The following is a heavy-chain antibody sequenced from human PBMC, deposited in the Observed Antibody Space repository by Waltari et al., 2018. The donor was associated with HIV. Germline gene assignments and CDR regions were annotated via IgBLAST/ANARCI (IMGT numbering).Heavy chain of an antibody. CDR1: GYSFTSYW. D-gene: IGHD3-10*01. V-gene: IGHV5-51*01. Sequence: EVQLVQSGAEVKKPGESLKISCKGSGYSFTSYWIAWVRQMPGKGLEWMGSMYPGDSETRYSPSFQGQVTISADNSSNTAYLQWSSVKASDTAMYYCARDGSKFGSSPQYVQYWGQGTLVTVSP. CDR2: MYPGDSET. CDR3: ARDGSKFGSSPQYVQY. J-gene: IGHJ1*01.